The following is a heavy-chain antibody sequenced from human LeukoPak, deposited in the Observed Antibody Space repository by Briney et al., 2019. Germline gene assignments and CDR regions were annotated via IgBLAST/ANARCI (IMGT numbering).Heavy chain of an antibody. D-gene: IGHD6-13*01. CDR2: ISGSGGST. CDR3: AKSRGSIAAAGTY. V-gene: IGHV3-23*01. CDR1: GFTFSSYA. Sequence: GGSLRLSCAASGFTFSSYAMSCVRQAPGKGQEWVSAISGSGGSTYYADSVKGRFTISRDNSKNTLYLQMNSLRAEDRAVYYCAKSRGSIAAAGTYWGQGTLVTVSS. J-gene: IGHJ4*02.